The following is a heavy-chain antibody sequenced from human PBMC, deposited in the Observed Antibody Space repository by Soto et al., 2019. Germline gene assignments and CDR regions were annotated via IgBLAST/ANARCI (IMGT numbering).Heavy chain of an antibody. V-gene: IGHV4-4*07. CDR2: IYTSGST. Sequence: QVQLQESGPGLVKPSETLSLTCTVSGGSISSYYWSWIRQPAGKGLEWIGRIYTSGSTNYNPSLKSRVTMSVDTSKNQFSLKLSSVTAADTAVYYCARDRIPAGRSSGWYPDAFDIWCHGTMVTVSS. J-gene: IGHJ3*02. CDR3: ARDRIPAGRSSGWYPDAFDI. D-gene: IGHD6-19*01. CDR1: GGSISSYY.